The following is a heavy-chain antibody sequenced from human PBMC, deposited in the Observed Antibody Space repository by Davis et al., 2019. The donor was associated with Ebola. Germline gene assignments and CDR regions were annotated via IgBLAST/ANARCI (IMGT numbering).Heavy chain of an antibody. CDR2: IYYSGST. CDR3: ARDWVSPPYYYYGMDV. V-gene: IGHV4-61*08. CDR1: GGSISSGGTS. D-gene: IGHD3-16*01. Sequence: SETLSLTCAVSGGSISSGGTSWTWIRQPPGKGLEWIGYIYYSGSTNYNPSLKSRVTISVDTSKNQFSLKLSSVTAADTAVYYCARDWVSPPYYYYGMDVWGKGTTVTVSS. J-gene: IGHJ6*04.